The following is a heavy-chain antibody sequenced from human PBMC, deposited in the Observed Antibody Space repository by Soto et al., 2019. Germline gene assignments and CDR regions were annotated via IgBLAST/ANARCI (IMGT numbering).Heavy chain of an antibody. CDR2: IDPNSGGT. J-gene: IGHJ6*02. CDR1: GYTFTGYY. CDR3: ARGGYCSSTICSISAGGVYYYYYGMDV. D-gene: IGHD2-2*01. Sequence: ASVKVSCKASGYTFTGYYMHWVRQAPGQGLERKGWIDPNSGGTNYAQKFQGWVTMTRDTSISTAYMELSRLRSDDTAVYYCARGGYCSSTICSISAGGVYYYYYGMDVWGQGTTVTVSS. V-gene: IGHV1-2*04.